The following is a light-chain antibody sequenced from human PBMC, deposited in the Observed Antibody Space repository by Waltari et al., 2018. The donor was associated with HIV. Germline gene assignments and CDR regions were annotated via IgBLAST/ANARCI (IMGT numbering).Light chain of an antibody. J-gene: IGLJ1*01. CDR3: SSYAGSSMSYA. Sequence: QSALTQPPSASGSPGQSVSISCTGASSDVGAFKYVSWYQQHPGKAPKLLIYDGTKRPSGVPERFSGSKSGNTASLTVSGLQAEDEAHYYCSSYAGSSMSYAFGTGTKVTVL. CDR2: DGT. V-gene: IGLV2-8*01. CDR1: SSDVGAFKY.